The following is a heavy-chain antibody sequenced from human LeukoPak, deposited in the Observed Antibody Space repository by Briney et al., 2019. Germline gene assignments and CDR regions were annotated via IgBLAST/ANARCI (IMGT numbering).Heavy chain of an antibody. J-gene: IGHJ5*02. D-gene: IGHD6-19*01. CDR3: ATTGYSSGWYEVDP. CDR1: GYTFTSYG. Sequence: GASVKVSCKASGYTFTSYGITWVRQAPGQGLEWMGWISAYNGDTNYTQKFQGRLTMTTGASTSTAYMELRSLRSDDTAVYYCATTGYSSGWYEVDPWGQGTLVTVSS. V-gene: IGHV1-18*01. CDR2: ISAYNGDT.